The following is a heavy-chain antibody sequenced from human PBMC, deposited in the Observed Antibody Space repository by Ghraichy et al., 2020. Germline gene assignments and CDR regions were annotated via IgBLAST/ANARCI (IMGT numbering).Heavy chain of an antibody. D-gene: IGHD3-22*01. CDR1: GFTLSSFS. CDR3: VRGDASGYYPLGY. Sequence: GGSLRLSCAASGFTLSSFSMNWVRQAPGKGLEWVSYISSGGSIIHYADSVKGRLTISRDNANNSLFLQMNSLRAEDTAVYYCVRGDASGYYPLGYWGHGTLVTVSS. CDR2: ISSGGSII. J-gene: IGHJ4*01. V-gene: IGHV3-48*01.